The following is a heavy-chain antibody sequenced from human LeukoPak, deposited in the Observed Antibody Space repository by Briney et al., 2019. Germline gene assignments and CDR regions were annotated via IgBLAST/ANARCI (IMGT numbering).Heavy chain of an antibody. V-gene: IGHV4-34*01. CDR3: ARDVRVHLWLIGWFDP. CDR1: GGSFSGYY. J-gene: IGHJ5*02. D-gene: IGHD5-18*01. CDR2: INHSGST. Sequence: PSETLSLTCAVYGGSFSGYYWSWIRQPPGKGLEWIGEINHSGSTNYNPSLKSRVTISVDTSKNQFSLKLSSVTAADTAVYYCARDVRVHLWLIGWFDPWGQGTLVTVSS.